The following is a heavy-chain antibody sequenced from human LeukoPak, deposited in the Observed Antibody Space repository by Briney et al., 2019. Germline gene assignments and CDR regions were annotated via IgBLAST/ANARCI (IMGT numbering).Heavy chain of an antibody. Sequence: SETLSLTCAVYGGSFSGYYWSWIRQPPGRGLELIGEINHSGSTNYNPSLKSRVTISVDTSKNQFSLKLSSVTAADTAVYYCARGRAPWSGKYPLIGMDVWGQGTTVTVSS. CDR2: INHSGST. J-gene: IGHJ6*02. V-gene: IGHV4-34*01. CDR1: GGSFSGYY. D-gene: IGHD3-3*01. CDR3: ARGRAPWSGKYPLIGMDV.